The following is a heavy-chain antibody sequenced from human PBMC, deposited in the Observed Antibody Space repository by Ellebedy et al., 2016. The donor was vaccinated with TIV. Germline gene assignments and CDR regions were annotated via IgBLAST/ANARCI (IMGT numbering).Heavy chain of an antibody. J-gene: IGHJ3*02. D-gene: IGHD4-11*01. V-gene: IGHV4-34*01. CDR3: ASWVRPTTAFDI. CDR1: GGSISSYY. Sequence: SETLSLXCTVSGGSISSYYWSWIRQPPGKGLEWIGEINHSGSTNYNPSLKSRVLISADTSKKQFSLKLGSVTAADTAVYYCASWVRPTTAFDIWGQGTMVTVSS. CDR2: INHSGST.